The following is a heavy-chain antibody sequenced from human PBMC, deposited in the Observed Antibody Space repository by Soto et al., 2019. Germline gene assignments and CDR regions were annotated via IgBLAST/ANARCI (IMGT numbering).Heavy chain of an antibody. D-gene: IGHD3-22*01. CDR1: GGTISSSA. J-gene: IGHJ5*02. V-gene: IGHV1-69*01. CDR3: ARDDSSGYYYLNWFDP. CDR2: IIPIFGTA. Sequence: VKLSCKASGGTISSSAISLVRQAPGQGLEWMGGIIPIFGTANYAQKFQGRVTITADESTSTAYMELSSLRSEDTAVYYCARDDSSGYYYLNWFDPWGQGTLVTVSS.